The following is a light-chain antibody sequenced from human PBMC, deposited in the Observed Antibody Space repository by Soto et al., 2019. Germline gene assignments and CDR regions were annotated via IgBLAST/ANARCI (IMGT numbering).Light chain of an antibody. CDR1: SSDVGDYNY. CDR3: SSYTITSTPWV. Sequence: QSALTQPASVSGSPGQSITISCTGTSSDVGDYNYVSWYQQHPGKVPKLMIYEVSNRPSGVSNRFSGSKSGNTASLTISGLRAEDEADYYCSSYTITSTPWVFGGGTKLTVL. CDR2: EVS. J-gene: IGLJ3*02. V-gene: IGLV2-14*01.